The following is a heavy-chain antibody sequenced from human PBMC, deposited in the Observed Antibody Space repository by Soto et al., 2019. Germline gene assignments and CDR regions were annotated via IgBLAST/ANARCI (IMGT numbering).Heavy chain of an antibody. CDR3: ARDYYGSGSYPFDL. D-gene: IGHD3-10*01. CDR2: IYYSGST. V-gene: IGHV4-59*01. Sequence: SETLSLTCTVSGGSISSYYWSWIRQPPGKGLEWIGYIYYSGSTNYNPSLKSRVTISVDTSKNQFSLKLSSVTAADTAVYYCARDYYGSGSYPFDLWGRGTMVTVSS. J-gene: IGHJ2*01. CDR1: GGSISSYY.